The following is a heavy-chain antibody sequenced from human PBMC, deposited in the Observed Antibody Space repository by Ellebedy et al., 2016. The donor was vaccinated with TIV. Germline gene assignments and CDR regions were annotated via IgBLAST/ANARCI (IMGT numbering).Heavy chain of an antibody. D-gene: IGHD1-26*01. V-gene: IGHV3-30*18. CDR2: ISYDGSSK. J-gene: IGHJ4*02. CDR1: GFTFSSYG. CDR3: AKDRRGLVGATLDY. Sequence: GESLKISCAASGFTFSSYGIHWVRQAPGKGLEWVSVISYDGSSKYYADSVKGRFTISRDNSKNTLYLQMNSLRVEDTAVYYCAKDRRGLVGATLDYWGQGTLVTVSS.